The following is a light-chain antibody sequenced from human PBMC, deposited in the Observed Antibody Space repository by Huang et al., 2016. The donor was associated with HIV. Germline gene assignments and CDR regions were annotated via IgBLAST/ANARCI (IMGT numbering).Light chain of an antibody. CDR2: DVA. J-gene: IGKJ4*01. CDR3: QQRSNWPPLT. V-gene: IGKV3-11*01. Sequence: EVVLTQSPATLSVSPGESATLSCRASESVSNDLAWYQQKPVQAPRRLRYDVAERATGIPARFSGSGSGTDFTLTISSLEPEDFAVYYCQQRSNWPPLTFGGGTKVEIK. CDR1: ESVSND.